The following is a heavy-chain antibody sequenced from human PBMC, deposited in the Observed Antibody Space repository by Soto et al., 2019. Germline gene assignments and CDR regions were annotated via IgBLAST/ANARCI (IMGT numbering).Heavy chain of an antibody. CDR3: ARLVDPGHFDY. CDR1: GGSFSGYY. D-gene: IGHD2-2*01. J-gene: IGHJ4*02. Sequence: ASETLSLTCAVYGGSFSGYYWSWIRQPSGKGLEWIGEINHSGSTNYNPSLKSRVTISVDTSKNQFSLKPSSVTAADTAVYYCARLVDPGHFDYWGQGTLVTVSS. V-gene: IGHV4-34*01. CDR2: INHSGST.